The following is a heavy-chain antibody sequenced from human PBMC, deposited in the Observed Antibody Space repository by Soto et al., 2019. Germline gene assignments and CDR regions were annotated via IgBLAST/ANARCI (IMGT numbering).Heavy chain of an antibody. D-gene: IGHD3-16*01. CDR2: TWYDGGNK. CDR3: ARDGDANTGFGKDY. Sequence: GGSLRLSCAASGFTFSNYGMHWVRQAPGKGLEWVAFTWYDGGNKYYAESVKGRFTISRDNSKNTLYLQMNSLRAEDTAVYYCARDGDANTGFGKDYWGQGTLVTVSS. CDR1: GFTFSNYG. V-gene: IGHV3-33*01. J-gene: IGHJ4*02.